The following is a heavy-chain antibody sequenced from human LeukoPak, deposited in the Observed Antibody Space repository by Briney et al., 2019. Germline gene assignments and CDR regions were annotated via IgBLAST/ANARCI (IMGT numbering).Heavy chain of an antibody. V-gene: IGHV4-39*01. D-gene: IGHD3-22*01. CDR2: IYYSGST. Sequence: WIGSIYYSGSTYYNPSLKSRVTISVDTSKNQFSLKLSSVTAADTAVYYCARNYYDSSLDYWGQGTLVTVSS. J-gene: IGHJ4*02. CDR3: ARNYYDSSLDY.